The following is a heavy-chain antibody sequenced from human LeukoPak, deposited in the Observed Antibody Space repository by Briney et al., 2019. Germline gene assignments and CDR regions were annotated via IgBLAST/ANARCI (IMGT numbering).Heavy chain of an antibody. Sequence: PGGPLRLSCAVSGFPLNVYYMSWIRPAPGKGVEWISYIGLNGYPLDYAHSVKGRYTISRDNANSLLYLDMDSLTAEDTAVYYCARKYFSSDSFNYWGQGSLVTVSS. J-gene: IGHJ4*02. D-gene: IGHD3-22*01. CDR2: IGLNGYPL. V-gene: IGHV3-11*04. CDR3: ARKYFSSDSFNY. CDR1: GFPLNVYY.